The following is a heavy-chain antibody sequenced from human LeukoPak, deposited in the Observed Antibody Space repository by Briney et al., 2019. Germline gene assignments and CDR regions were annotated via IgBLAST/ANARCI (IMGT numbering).Heavy chain of an antibody. D-gene: IGHD2-21*01. Sequence: GGSLRLSCAASGFTFSNYAMSWVRQAPGKGLEWVSGISGSGGSTYYADSVKGRFTISRDNSKNTLYLQMNSLRAEDTAVYYCAKEVSIISRGLDYWGQGILVTVSS. CDR2: ISGSGGST. V-gene: IGHV3-23*01. CDR1: GFTFSNYA. CDR3: AKEVSIISRGLDY. J-gene: IGHJ4*02.